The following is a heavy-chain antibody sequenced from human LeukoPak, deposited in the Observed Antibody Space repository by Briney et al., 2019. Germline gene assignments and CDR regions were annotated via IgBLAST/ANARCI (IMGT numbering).Heavy chain of an antibody. CDR2: IYGNDDK. CDR3: VHRTMVTSVDH. Sequence: SGPTLVNPTQTLTLTCTFSGFSLNTNAVAVGWVRQPPGHALARLTFIYGNDDKRYSPPLASRLTITKDTSKNQVVLTMTDMDYVDTATYYCVHRTMVTSVDHWGQGTLVTVSS. CDR1: GFSLNTNAVA. V-gene: IGHV2-5*01. D-gene: IGHD4-17*01. J-gene: IGHJ4*02.